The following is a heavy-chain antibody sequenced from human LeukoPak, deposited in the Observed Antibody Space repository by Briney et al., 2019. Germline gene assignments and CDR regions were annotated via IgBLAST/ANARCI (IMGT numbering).Heavy chain of an antibody. CDR1: GGSISRYY. CDR3: ARRAGYSYGYAYYYYMDV. CDR2: IYTSGST. Sequence: SETLSLTCTVSGGSISRYYWSWIRQPPGKGLEWIGYIYTSGSTNYNPSLKSRVTISVDTSKNQFSLKLSSVTAADTAVYYCARRAGYSYGYAYYYYMDVWGKGTTVTVSS. D-gene: IGHD5-18*01. V-gene: IGHV4-4*09. J-gene: IGHJ6*03.